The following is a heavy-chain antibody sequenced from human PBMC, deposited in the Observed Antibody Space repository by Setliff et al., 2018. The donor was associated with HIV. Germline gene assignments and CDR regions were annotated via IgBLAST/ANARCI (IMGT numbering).Heavy chain of an antibody. J-gene: IGHJ4*02. V-gene: IGHV3-21*01. Sequence: PGGSLRLSCAASGFTFSSYSINWVRQAPGKGLEWVSSISRSSSYIFYADSVKGRFAISRDSVKNSLFLYMDNLRVEDTAVYYCAIGYRSGWRFFDFWGQGTQVTVSS. CDR2: ISRSSSYI. CDR1: GFTFSSYS. D-gene: IGHD6-19*01. CDR3: AIGYRSGWRFFDF.